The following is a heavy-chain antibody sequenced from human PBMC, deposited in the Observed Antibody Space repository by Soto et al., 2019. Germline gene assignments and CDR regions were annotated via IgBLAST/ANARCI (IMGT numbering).Heavy chain of an antibody. D-gene: IGHD6-13*01. V-gene: IGHV3-30*18. CDR2: ISHDGSNK. J-gene: IGHJ4*02. CDR3: PKGDRIAAAGHFDY. CDR1: GFTFSSYG. Sequence: QVQLVESGGGVVQPGRSLRLSCAASGFTFSSYGMHWVRQAPGKGLEWVSVISHDGSNKYYADSVKGRFTISRDNSKNTLYLQMNSLRAEDTAVYYCPKGDRIAAAGHFDYWGQGTLVTVSS.